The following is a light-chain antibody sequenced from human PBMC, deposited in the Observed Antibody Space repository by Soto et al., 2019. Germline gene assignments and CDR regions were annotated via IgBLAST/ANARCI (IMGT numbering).Light chain of an antibody. CDR3: QQYNNWPIT. Sequence: DIVMTQSAVTLSMSPGERATLSCRASQSVSSDLAWYQQKPGQVPKLLIYGASTRATGIPARFSGSGSGTEFTLTISSLQSEDFAVYYCQQYNNWPITFGQGTRLEIK. V-gene: IGKV3-15*01. J-gene: IGKJ5*01. CDR2: GAS. CDR1: QSVSSD.